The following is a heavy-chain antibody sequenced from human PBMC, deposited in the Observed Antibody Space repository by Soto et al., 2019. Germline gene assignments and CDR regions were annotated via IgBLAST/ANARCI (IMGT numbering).Heavy chain of an antibody. CDR3: APRKYGSFNIGAFDI. D-gene: IGHD1-26*01. V-gene: IGHV3-48*03. CDR1: GFSFSTYE. CDR2: ISKNGIDI. Sequence: PGGSLRLSCAASGFSFSTYEMDWVRQAPGKGLEWVSYISKNGIDIYYADSAKGRFTISRDNANNSLFLQMDSLRPEDTAVYYCAPRKYGSFNIGAFDIWGQGTMVTVSS. J-gene: IGHJ3*02.